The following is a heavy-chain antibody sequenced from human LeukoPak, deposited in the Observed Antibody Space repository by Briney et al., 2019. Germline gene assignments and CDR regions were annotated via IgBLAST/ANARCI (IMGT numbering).Heavy chain of an antibody. Sequence: PSETLSLTCAVSGYSISSGYYWGWIRQPPGKGLERIGSIYHSGSTYYNPSLKSRVTISVDTSKNQFSLKLSSVTAADTAVYYCASIGRVSSSRPWGQGTLVTVSS. D-gene: IGHD6-6*01. CDR2: IYHSGST. V-gene: IGHV4-38-2*01. CDR3: ASIGRVSSSRP. CDR1: GYSISSGYY. J-gene: IGHJ4*02.